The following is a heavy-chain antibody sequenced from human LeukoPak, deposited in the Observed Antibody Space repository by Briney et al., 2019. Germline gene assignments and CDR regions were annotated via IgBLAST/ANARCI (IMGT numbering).Heavy chain of an antibody. CDR3: ARDLWEYYDFWSGYSGEKWFDP. CDR1: GYTFTGYY. CDR2: ISAYNGNT. V-gene: IGHV1-18*04. D-gene: IGHD3-3*01. J-gene: IGHJ5*02. Sequence: GASVKVSCKASGYTFTGYYMHWVRQAPGQGLEWMGWISAYNGNTNYAQKLQGRVTMTTDTSTSTAYMELRSLRSDDTAVYYCARDLWEYYDFWSGYSGEKWFDPWGQGTLVTVSS.